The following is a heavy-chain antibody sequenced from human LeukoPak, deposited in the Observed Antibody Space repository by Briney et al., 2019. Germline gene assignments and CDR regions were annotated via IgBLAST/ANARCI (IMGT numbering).Heavy chain of an antibody. Sequence: SETLSLTCTLSGGSISSYYWSWIRPPPGKGLEWIGYIYYSGSTNYNPSLKSRVTISVDTSKNQFSLKLSSVTAADTAVYYCARDQNVYYYDSSGRHFDLWGRGTLVTVSS. CDR1: GGSISSYY. V-gene: IGHV4-59*01. CDR2: IYYSGST. CDR3: ARDQNVYYYDSSGRHFDL. J-gene: IGHJ2*01. D-gene: IGHD3-22*01.